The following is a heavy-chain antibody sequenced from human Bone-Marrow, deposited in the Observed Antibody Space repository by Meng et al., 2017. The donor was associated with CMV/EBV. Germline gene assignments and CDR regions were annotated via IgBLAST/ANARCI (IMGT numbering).Heavy chain of an antibody. CDR1: GFTFSDYY. Sequence: GESLKISCAASGFTFSDYYMSWIRQAPGKGLEWVSYISSSGSTIYYADSVKGRFTISRDNAKNSLYLQMNSLRAEDTAVYYCARGCSSTSCYYYYYYGMDVWGQGTTVTVSS. CDR3: ARGCSSTSCYYYYYYGMDV. CDR2: ISSSGSTI. V-gene: IGHV3-11*04. J-gene: IGHJ6*02. D-gene: IGHD2-2*01.